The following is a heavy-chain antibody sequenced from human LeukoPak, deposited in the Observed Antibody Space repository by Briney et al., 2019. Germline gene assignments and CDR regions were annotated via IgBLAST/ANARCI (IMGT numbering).Heavy chain of an antibody. CDR2: IYHSDST. J-gene: IGHJ5*02. Sequence: SETLSLTCTVSGDSFTSVTDYWAWIRQPPGKGLEWIGNIYHSDSTYYNPSLKSRVTISVDKSKNQFSLKLSSVTAADTAVYYCARGGITMVRGVANWFDPWGQGTLVTVSS. V-gene: IGHV4-39*07. CDR1: GDSFTSVTDY. CDR3: ARGGITMVRGVANWFDP. D-gene: IGHD3-10*01.